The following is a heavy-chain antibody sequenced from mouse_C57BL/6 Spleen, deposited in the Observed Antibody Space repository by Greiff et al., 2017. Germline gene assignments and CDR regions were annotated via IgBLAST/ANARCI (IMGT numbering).Heavy chain of an antibody. D-gene: IGHD1-1*01. J-gene: IGHJ1*03. CDR2: INPSSGYT. CDR3: ARSYYYGSSYWYFDV. Sequence: VKLQESGAELARPGASVKMSCKASGYTFTSYTMHWVKQRPGQGLEWIGYINPSSGYTKYNQKFKDKATLTADKSSSTAYMQLSSLTSEDSAVYYCARSYYYGSSYWYFDVWGTGTTVTVSS. CDR1: GYTFTSYT. V-gene: IGHV1-4*01.